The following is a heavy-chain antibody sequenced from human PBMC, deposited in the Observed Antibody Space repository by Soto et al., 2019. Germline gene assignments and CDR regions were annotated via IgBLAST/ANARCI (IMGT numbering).Heavy chain of an antibody. V-gene: IGHV3-15*01. CDR3: ARDEKRYCSSTSCYIPFDY. CDR1: GFTFTSAW. D-gene: IGHD2-2*01. CDR2: IKSETAGGTT. J-gene: IGHJ4*02. Sequence: EVQLVESGGGLVKPGGSLRLSCAASGFTFTSAWMTWVRQAPGKGLEWVGRIKSETAGGTTHYAAPVKGRFTISRDDSKNTLYLQMNGLKIEDTAVYYCARDEKRYCSSTSCYIPFDYWGQGTLVTVSS.